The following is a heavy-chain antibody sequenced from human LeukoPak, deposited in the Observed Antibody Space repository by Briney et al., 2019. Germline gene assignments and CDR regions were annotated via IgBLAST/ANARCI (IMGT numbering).Heavy chain of an antibody. D-gene: IGHD2-21*02. CDR1: GGSISSYY. CDR2: IYYSGST. V-gene: IGHV4-59*08. CDR3: ARGSYCGGDCQYYFDY. J-gene: IGHJ4*02. Sequence: PSGTLSLTCTASGGSISSYYWSWIRQPPGKGLEWIGYIYYSGSTNYNPSLKSRVTISVDTSKNQFSLKLSSVTAADTAVYYCARGSYCGGDCQYYFDYWGQGTLVTVSS.